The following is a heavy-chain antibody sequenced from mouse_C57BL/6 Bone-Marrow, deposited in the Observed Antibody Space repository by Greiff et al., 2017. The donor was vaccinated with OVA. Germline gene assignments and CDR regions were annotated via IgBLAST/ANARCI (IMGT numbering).Heavy chain of an antibody. CDR3: AIYDGYYGYWYFDV. Sequence: QVQLMQSGAELARPGASVKLSCKASGYTFTSFGISWVKQRTGQGLEWIGEIYPRSGNTYYNEKFKGKATLTADKSSSTAYIELRSLTSEDAAVDFCAIYDGYYGYWYFDVWGTGTTVTVSS. J-gene: IGHJ1*03. V-gene: IGHV1-81*01. CDR1: GYTFTSFG. D-gene: IGHD2-3*01. CDR2: IYPRSGNT.